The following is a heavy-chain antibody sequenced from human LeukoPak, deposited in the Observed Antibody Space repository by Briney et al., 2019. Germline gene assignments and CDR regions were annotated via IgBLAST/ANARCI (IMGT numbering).Heavy chain of an antibody. CDR3: AREGRGVLGPLGDY. Sequence: GGSLRLSCAASGFTFSSYGMHWVRQAPGKGLEWVAVISYDGSNKYYADSVKGRFTISRDNSKNTLYLQMNSLRAEDTTVYYCAREGRGVLGPLGDYWGQGTLVTVSS. D-gene: IGHD3-16*01. V-gene: IGHV3-30*03. CDR1: GFTFSSYG. CDR2: ISYDGSNK. J-gene: IGHJ4*02.